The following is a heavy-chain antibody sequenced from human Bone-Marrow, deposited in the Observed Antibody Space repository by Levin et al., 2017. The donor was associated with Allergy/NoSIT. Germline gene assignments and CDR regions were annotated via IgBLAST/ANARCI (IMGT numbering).Heavy chain of an antibody. Sequence: GGSLRLSCPASGFTFSSYPMHWVRQAPGKGLEYVPPISSNGGSTYYADSVKGRFTISRDNSKNTLKLQMSGLGAEDTAVYYCVKDVGYCSGGSCYRTGGYYYMDSWGKGTTDTVSS. CDR3: VKDVGYCSGGSCYRTGGYYYMDS. CDR1: GFTFSSYP. CDR2: ISSNGGST. J-gene: IGHJ6*03. V-gene: IGHV3-64D*06. D-gene: IGHD2-15*01.